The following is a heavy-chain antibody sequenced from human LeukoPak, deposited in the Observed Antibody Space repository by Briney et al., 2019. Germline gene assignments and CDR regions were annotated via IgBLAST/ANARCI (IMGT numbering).Heavy chain of an antibody. V-gene: IGHV4-59*01. CDR2: IYYTGST. D-gene: IGHD2-2*01. CDR1: GASITSYY. J-gene: IGHJ4*02. CDR3: AGVGGPAEY. Sequence: KSSETLSLTCTVSGASITSYYWNWIRQAPGKGLEWIRFIYYTGSTNYNPSLKSRVTISVDTSKNQFSLKLNSVTAADTAVYFCAGVGGPAEYWGQGTLAIVSS.